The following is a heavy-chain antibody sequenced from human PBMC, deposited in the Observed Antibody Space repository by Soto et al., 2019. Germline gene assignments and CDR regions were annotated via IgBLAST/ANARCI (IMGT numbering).Heavy chain of an antibody. J-gene: IGHJ4*02. D-gene: IGHD3-9*01. V-gene: IGHV4-34*01. Sequence: SVTMSVTWTVAGGSIINHCCSWISKTQGKGLQWIGQINHSGSANYNPSLKSRVTISVHRSKSQFPLKLSSVTAADTAIYYCARHVYYDVLKKNYWGQGTLVTVSS. CDR1: GGSIINHC. CDR2: INHSGSA. CDR3: ARHVYYDVLKKNY.